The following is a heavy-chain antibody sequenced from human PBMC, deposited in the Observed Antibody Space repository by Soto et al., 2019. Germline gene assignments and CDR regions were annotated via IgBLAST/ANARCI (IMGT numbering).Heavy chain of an antibody. J-gene: IGHJ5*02. V-gene: IGHV4-4*02. Sequence: SETLSLTCAVSSGSISSSNWWSWVRQPPGKGLEWIGEINHSGSTNYSPSLKSRVTLSVDKSKNQFSLKLSSVTAADTAVYYCARANYYGSGSYRFDPWGQGTPVTVSS. CDR2: INHSGST. CDR1: SGSISSSNW. D-gene: IGHD3-10*01. CDR3: ARANYYGSGSYRFDP.